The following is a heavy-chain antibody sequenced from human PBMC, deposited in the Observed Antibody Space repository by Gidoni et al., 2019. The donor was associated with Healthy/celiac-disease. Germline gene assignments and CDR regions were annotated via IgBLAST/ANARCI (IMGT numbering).Heavy chain of an antibody. D-gene: IGHD6-6*01. Sequence: QVQLQLWGAGLLKPSETLSLTCAVYGGSFSGSYWSWIRQPPGKGREWIGEIKHSGSTNYNPSLKSRVTMSVDTSKNQFSLKLSSVTAADTAVYYCARGGAARRTEDYWGQGTLVTVSS. CDR2: IKHSGST. V-gene: IGHV4-34*01. J-gene: IGHJ4*02. CDR3: ARGGAARRTEDY. CDR1: GGSFSGSY.